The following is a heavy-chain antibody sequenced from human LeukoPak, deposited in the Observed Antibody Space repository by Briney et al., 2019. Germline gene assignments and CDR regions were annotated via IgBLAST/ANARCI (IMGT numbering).Heavy chain of an antibody. J-gene: IGHJ6*03. Sequence: EGSLRLSCAASGFTVSSNYMSWVRQAPGKGLEWVSVIYSGGSTYYADSVKGRFTISRDNSKNTLYLQMNSLRAEDTAVYYCAKAYYYGSGSYYMGWYYMDVWGKGTTVTVSS. CDR1: GFTVSSNY. D-gene: IGHD3-10*01. V-gene: IGHV3-53*01. CDR2: IYSGGST. CDR3: AKAYYYGSGSYYMGWYYMDV.